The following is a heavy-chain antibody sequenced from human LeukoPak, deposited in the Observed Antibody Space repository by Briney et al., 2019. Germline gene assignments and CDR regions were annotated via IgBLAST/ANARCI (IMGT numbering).Heavy chain of an antibody. D-gene: IGHD5-12*01. V-gene: IGHV4-38-2*01. Sequence: PSETLSLTCAASGYSISRGYYWGWIRQPPGKGLEWIGSIYHSGTTYYNPSLKSRVTISVDTSKNQFSLKLSSVTAADTAMYYCARSSSGYLLDYWGQGTLVTVSS. CDR2: IYHSGTT. CDR1: GYSISRGYY. CDR3: ARSSSGYLLDY. J-gene: IGHJ4*02.